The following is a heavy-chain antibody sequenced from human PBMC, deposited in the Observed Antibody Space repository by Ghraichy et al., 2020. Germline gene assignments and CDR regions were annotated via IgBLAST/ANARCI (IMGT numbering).Heavy chain of an antibody. V-gene: IGHV4-30-4*07. Sequence: SETLSLTCAVSGGSINSGGYSWSWIRQPPGKGLEWLGYIYYSGSTYLNPSLKGRVTISVDMSKSQFSLKLSSVTAADTAGYYWARVMVRGITISLYHAMDVWGQGTTVTVSS. CDR3: ARVMVRGITISLYHAMDV. CDR2: IYYSGST. J-gene: IGHJ6*02. CDR1: GGSINSGGYS. D-gene: IGHD3-10*01.